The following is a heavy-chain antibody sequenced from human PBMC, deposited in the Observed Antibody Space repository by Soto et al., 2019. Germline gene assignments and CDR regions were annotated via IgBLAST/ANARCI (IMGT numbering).Heavy chain of an antibody. Sequence: GASVKVSCKASGFTFTSYAITWVRQAPGQGLEWMGWISAYNGNTNYAHNLRGRVTMTTDTSTSTAYMELGSLTSDDTAVYYCARDCTGWPRDGVDSWGQGTLVTVSS. D-gene: IGHD2-8*01. J-gene: IGHJ4*02. CDR1: GFTFTSYA. V-gene: IGHV1-18*01. CDR3: ARDCTGWPRDGVDS. CDR2: ISAYNGNT.